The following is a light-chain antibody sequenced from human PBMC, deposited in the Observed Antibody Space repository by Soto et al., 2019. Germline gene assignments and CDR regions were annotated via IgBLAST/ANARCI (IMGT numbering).Light chain of an antibody. Sequence: DIQMTQSPSSLSASVGDRVTITCRASQTISRYLNWYQQKPGKAPKLLIYAASNLQSGVPSRFSGSGSGTDFTLAISSLQPEDFATYYCQQSYNTLAFGPGTKVDI. CDR1: QTISRY. V-gene: IGKV1-39*01. CDR3: QQSYNTLA. J-gene: IGKJ3*01. CDR2: AAS.